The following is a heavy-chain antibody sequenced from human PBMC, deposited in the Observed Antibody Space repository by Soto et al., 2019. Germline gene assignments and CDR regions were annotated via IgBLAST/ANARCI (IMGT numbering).Heavy chain of an antibody. CDR2: IWYDGSNK. Sequence: QVQLVESRGGVVQPGRSLRLSCAASGFTFSSYGMHWVRQAPGKGLEWVAVIWYDGSNKYYADSVKGRFTISRDNSKNTLYLQMNSLRAEDTAVYYCARDSAATVTDYWGQGTLVTVSS. D-gene: IGHD4-4*01. J-gene: IGHJ4*02. CDR1: GFTFSSYG. V-gene: IGHV3-33*01. CDR3: ARDSAATVTDY.